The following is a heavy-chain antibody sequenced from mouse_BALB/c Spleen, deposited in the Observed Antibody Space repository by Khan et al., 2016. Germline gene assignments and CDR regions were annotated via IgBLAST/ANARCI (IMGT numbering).Heavy chain of an antibody. CDR1: GYSFTGYN. D-gene: IGHD2-12*01. Sequence: IQLVQSGPELGKPGASVKISCKASGYSFTGYNMYWVKQSHRKSLEWIGYIDPYNGGTSYNQKSKGKATLTVDKSSSTAYMHLNSLTSEDSAIYYCARNYRDAMDYWGQGTSVTVSS. CDR2: IDPYNGGT. J-gene: IGHJ4*01. CDR3: ARNYRDAMDY. V-gene: IGHV1S135*01.